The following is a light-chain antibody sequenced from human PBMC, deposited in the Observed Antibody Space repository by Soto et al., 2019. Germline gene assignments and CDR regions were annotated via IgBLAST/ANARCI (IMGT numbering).Light chain of an antibody. V-gene: IGKV1-33*01. J-gene: IGKJ1*01. Sequence: DIQMTQSPSALSSSTGDRVTITCQASQAIWNYLNWYQHKPGKAPKLLIYDASKLQTGVPSRFRGSGSGTTFTFIISSLQPEDVATFYCQQYDKLVTFGQGTKVEMK. CDR3: QQYDKLVT. CDR2: DAS. CDR1: QAIWNY.